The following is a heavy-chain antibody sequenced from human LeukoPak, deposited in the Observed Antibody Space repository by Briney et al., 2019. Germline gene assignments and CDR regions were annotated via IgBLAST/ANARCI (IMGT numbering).Heavy chain of an antibody. Sequence: PGESLKISCKGSGYSFSNYWIGWVRQMPGKGLEWMGIIYPGDSDTRYSPSFQGQVTISVDKSISTAYLQWSSLKASDTAMYYCTRSIGKNIFGFGDAAWGQGTLVTVSS. CDR2: IYPGDSDT. V-gene: IGHV5-51*01. D-gene: IGHD3-10*01. CDR1: GYSFSNYW. CDR3: TRSIGKNIFGFGDAA. J-gene: IGHJ5*02.